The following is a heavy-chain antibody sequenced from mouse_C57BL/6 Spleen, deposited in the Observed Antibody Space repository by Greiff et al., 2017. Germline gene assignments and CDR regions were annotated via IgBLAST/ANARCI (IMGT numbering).Heavy chain of an antibody. J-gene: IGHJ4*01. Sequence: QVQLQQPGAELERPGSSVKLSCKASGYTFTSYWMHWVKQRPIQGLEWIGNIDPSDSETHYNQKFKDKATLTVDKSSSTAYMQLSSLTSEDSAVYYCAREVTGTSLYAMDYWGQGTSVTVSS. V-gene: IGHV1-52*01. D-gene: IGHD4-1*01. CDR3: AREVTGTSLYAMDY. CDR1: GYTFTSYW. CDR2: IDPSDSET.